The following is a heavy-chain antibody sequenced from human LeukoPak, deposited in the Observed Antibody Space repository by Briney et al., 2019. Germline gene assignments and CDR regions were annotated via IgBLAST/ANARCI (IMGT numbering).Heavy chain of an antibody. D-gene: IGHD2-2*01. CDR1: GFPFSSYW. V-gene: IGHV3-23*01. Sequence: GGSLRLSCVASGFPFSSYWMTWVRQAPGKGLEWVSAISGSGGGTYYVASVKGRFTISRDNSKNTLYLQMNSLRAEDTAVYYCATVYSSSPLRPMDVWGQGTTVTVSS. CDR2: ISGSGGGT. J-gene: IGHJ6*02. CDR3: ATVYSSSPLRPMDV.